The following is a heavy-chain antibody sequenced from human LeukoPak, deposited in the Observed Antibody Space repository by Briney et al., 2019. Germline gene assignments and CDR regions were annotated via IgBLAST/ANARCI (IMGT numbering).Heavy chain of an antibody. V-gene: IGHV4-30-2*01. Sequence: PSETLSFTCTVSGGSISSGDYYWSWIRQPPGKGLEWIGYIYHSGSTYYNPSLKSRVTISVDRSKNQFSLKLSSVTAADTAVYYCARGRTVVTPLLDYWGQGTLVTVSS. J-gene: IGHJ4*02. CDR2: IYHSGST. D-gene: IGHD4-23*01. CDR1: GGSISSGDYY. CDR3: ARGRTVVTPLLDY.